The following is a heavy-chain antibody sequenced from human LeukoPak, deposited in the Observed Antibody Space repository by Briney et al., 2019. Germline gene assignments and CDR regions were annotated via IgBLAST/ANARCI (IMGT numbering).Heavy chain of an antibody. V-gene: IGHV4-38-2*02. J-gene: IGHJ5*02. CDR2: IYYRGST. Sequence: SETLSLTCTVSGYSISSGYYWGWIRQPPGRGLEWIASIYYRGSTHYNPSLASLKSRVTISGDTSKNQFSLKLHSVTAADTAVYYCVRPIRSRDNNWFDPWGQGTLVIVSS. CDR3: VRPIRSRDNNWFDP. CDR1: GYSISSGYY. D-gene: IGHD3-10*01.